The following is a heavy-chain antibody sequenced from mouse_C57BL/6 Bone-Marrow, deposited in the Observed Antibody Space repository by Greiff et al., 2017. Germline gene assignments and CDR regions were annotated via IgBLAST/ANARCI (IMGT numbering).Heavy chain of an antibody. D-gene: IGHD1-1*01. CDR3: ARSNYYGTAMDY. CDR2: IHPNSGST. V-gene: IGHV1-64*01. J-gene: IGHJ4*01. CDR1: GYTFTSYW. Sequence: QLQQPGAELVKPGASVKLSCKASGYTFTSYWMHWVKQRPGQGLEWIGMIHPNSGSTNYNEKFKSKATLTVDKSSSTAYMQLSSLTSEDSAVYYCARSNYYGTAMDYWGQGTSVTVSS.